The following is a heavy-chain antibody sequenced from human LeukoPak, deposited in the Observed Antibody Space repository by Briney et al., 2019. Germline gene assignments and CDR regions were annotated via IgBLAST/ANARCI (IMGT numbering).Heavy chain of an antibody. Sequence: GGSLRLSCAASGFTFSSYAMHWVRQAPGKGLEWVAVISYDGSNKYYADSVKGRFTISRDNSKNTLYLQMDSLRAEDTAVYYCARGSGSYYPSPVDYWGQGTLVTVSS. J-gene: IGHJ4*02. CDR3: ARGSGSYYPSPVDY. V-gene: IGHV3-30*01. CDR2: ISYDGSNK. D-gene: IGHD3-10*01. CDR1: GFTFSSYA.